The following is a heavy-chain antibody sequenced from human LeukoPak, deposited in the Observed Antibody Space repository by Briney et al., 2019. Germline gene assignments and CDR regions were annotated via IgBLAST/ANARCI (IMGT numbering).Heavy chain of an antibody. CDR3: ARDSEYNYGFDH. CDR2: ISYSGST. Sequence: SETLSLTCTVSGDSICSFYWSWIRQPPGKRPEGIGYISYSGSTEYNPSLRSRVTISVDTSKNQLSLKLNSVTAADTAVYYCARDSEYNYGFDHWGQGTLVTVSS. J-gene: IGHJ4*02. D-gene: IGHD3-10*01. CDR1: GDSICSFY. V-gene: IGHV4-59*01.